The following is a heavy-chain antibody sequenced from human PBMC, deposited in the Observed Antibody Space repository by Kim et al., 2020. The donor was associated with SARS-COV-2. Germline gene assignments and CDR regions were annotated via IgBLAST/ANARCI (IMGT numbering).Heavy chain of an antibody. D-gene: IGHD6-6*01. V-gene: IGHV3-33*01. CDR2: IWYDGSNK. J-gene: IGHJ4*02. CDR1: GFTFSSYG. Sequence: GGSLRLSCAASGFTFSSYGMHWVRQAPGKGLEWVAVIWYDGSNKYYADSVKGRFTISRDNSKNTLYLQMNSLRAEDTAVYYCARDRSIAARPGAYWGQGTLVTVPS. CDR3: ARDRSIAARPGAY.